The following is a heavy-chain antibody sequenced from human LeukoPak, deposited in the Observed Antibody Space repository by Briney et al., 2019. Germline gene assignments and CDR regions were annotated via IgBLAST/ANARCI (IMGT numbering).Heavy chain of an antibody. CDR2: IIPIFGTA. CDR3: ARGQYGSGSYYYGPEPYYYYYMDV. CDR1: GYTLTELS. J-gene: IGHJ6*03. V-gene: IGHV1-69*06. D-gene: IGHD3-10*01. Sequence: SVKVSCKVSGYTLTELSMHWVRQAPGKGLEWMGGIIPIFGTANYAQKFQGRVTITADKSTSTAYMELSSLRSEDTAVYYCARGQYGSGSYYYGPEPYYYYYMDVWGKGTTVTISS.